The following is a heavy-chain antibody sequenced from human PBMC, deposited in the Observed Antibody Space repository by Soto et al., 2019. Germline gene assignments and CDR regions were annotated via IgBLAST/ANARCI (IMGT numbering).Heavy chain of an antibody. J-gene: IGHJ4*02. D-gene: IGHD6-6*01. V-gene: IGHV4-59*01. CDR3: ARGLAARATIFEY. CDR1: TGSISNYY. Sequence: SETLSLTCTVSTGSISNYYWSWIRQPPGKGLEWIGYIYYSGNTNYNPSLKSRVTISVDTSKNQFSLKLSSVTAADTAVYYCARGLAARATIFEYWGQGTLVTISS. CDR2: IYYSGNT.